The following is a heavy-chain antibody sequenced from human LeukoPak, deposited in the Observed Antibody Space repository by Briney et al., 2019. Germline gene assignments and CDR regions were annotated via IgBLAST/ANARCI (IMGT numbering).Heavy chain of an antibody. CDR1: GFTFSSYG. V-gene: IGHV3-30*03. J-gene: IGHJ2*01. CDR3: ARGGTRAGWYFDL. CDR2: ISYDGSNK. Sequence: GGSLRLSCAASGFTFSSYGMHWVRQAPGKGLEWVAVISYDGSNKYYADSVKGRFTISRDNSKNTLYLQMNSLRAEDTAVYYCARGGTRAGWYFDLWGRGTLVTVSS. D-gene: IGHD1-1*01.